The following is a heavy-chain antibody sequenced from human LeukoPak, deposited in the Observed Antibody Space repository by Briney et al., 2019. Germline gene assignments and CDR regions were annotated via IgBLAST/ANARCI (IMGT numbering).Heavy chain of an antibody. CDR3: ARYDFWSGYYFKASRGYYFDY. Sequence: GASVKVSCKASGYTFTSYGISWVRQAPGQGLEWMGWISAYNGNTNYAQKLQGRVTMTTDTSTSTAYMELRSLRSEDTAVYYCARYDFWSGYYFKASRGYYFDYWGQGTLVTVSS. CDR1: GYTFTSYG. V-gene: IGHV1-18*01. D-gene: IGHD3-3*01. J-gene: IGHJ4*02. CDR2: ISAYNGNT.